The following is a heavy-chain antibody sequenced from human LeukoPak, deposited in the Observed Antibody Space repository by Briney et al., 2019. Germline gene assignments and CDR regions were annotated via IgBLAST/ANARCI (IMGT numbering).Heavy chain of an antibody. CDR2: INHSGST. V-gene: IGHV4-34*01. J-gene: IGHJ4*02. D-gene: IGHD3-3*01. CDR3: ARGGIRLYYDFWSGYSQFDY. Sequence: TSETLSLTCAVYGGSFSGYYWSWIRQPPGKGLEWLGEINHSGSTNYNPSLKSRVTISVDTSKNQFSLKLSSVTAADTAVYYCARGGIRLYYDFWSGYSQFDYWGQGTLVTVSS. CDR1: GGSFSGYY.